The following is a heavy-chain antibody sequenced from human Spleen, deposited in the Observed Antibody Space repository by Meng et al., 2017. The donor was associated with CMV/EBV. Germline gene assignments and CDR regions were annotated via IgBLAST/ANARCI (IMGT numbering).Heavy chain of an antibody. CDR2: IYYSGST. D-gene: IGHD3-22*01. Sequence: GSLRLSCTVSGGSISSSSYYWGWIRQPPGKGLEWIGSIYYSGSTYYNPSLKSRVTISVDTSKNQFSLKLSSVTAADTAVYYCARSYYDSSGPGTAGFDPWGQGTLVTVSS. V-gene: IGHV4-39*07. CDR1: GGSISSSSYY. J-gene: IGHJ5*02. CDR3: ARSYYDSSGPGTAGFDP.